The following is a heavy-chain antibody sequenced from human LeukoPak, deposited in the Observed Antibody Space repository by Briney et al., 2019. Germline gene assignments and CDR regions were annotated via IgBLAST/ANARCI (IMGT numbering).Heavy chain of an antibody. CDR2: ISGSGGST. CDR3: AKEEGYSYGSEAFDI. CDR1: GFTFSSYG. Sequence: GGSLRLSCAASGFTFSSYGMSWVRQAPGKGLEWVSAISGSGGSTYYADSVKGRFTISRDNSKNTLYLQMNSLRAGDTAVYYCAKEEGYSYGSEAFDIWGQGTMVTVSS. V-gene: IGHV3-23*01. D-gene: IGHD5-18*01. J-gene: IGHJ3*02.